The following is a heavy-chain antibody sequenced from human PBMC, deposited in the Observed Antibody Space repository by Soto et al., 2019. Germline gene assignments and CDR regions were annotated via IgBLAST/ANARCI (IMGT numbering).Heavy chain of an antibody. CDR2: ISSSSSYI. Sequence: PGGSVRLSCAASGFPFSSYSMNWVRQAPGKGLEWVSSISSSSSYIYYADSVKGRFTITRDNAKNSLYLQMNSLRDEDTAVYYCAKGADTSMATHCLDVWGQGTTVTVSS. CDR3: AKGADTSMATHCLDV. V-gene: IGHV3-21*01. D-gene: IGHD5-18*01. CDR1: GFPFSSYS. J-gene: IGHJ6*02.